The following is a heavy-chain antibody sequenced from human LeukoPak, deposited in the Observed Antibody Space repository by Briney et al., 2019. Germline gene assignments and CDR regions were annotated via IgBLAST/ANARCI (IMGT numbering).Heavy chain of an antibody. CDR1: GFTVSGTY. CDR3: ARDLWFGL. CDR2: IYSGGSI. Sequence: GGSLRLSCAASGFTVSGTYMSWVRQAPGKGLEWVSIIYSGGSIYYADSVKGRFTISRDNSKNTLYLQMNSLRTEDTAVYYCARDLWFGLWGQGTLVTVSS. V-gene: IGHV3-66*02. J-gene: IGHJ5*02.